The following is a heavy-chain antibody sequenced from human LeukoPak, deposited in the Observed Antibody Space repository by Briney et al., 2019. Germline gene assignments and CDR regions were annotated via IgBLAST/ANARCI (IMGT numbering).Heavy chain of an antibody. J-gene: IGHJ4*02. D-gene: IGHD3-22*01. CDR3: ARDREYYYDSSGYPGVY. V-gene: IGHV1-18*01. CDR2: ISAYNGNT. Sequence: ASVKVSCKASGYTFTSYGISWVRQAPGQGLEWMGWISAYNGNTNYAQNLQGRVTMTTDTSTSTAYMELRSLRYDDTAVYYCARDREYYYDSSGYPGVYWGQGTLVTVSS. CDR1: GYTFTSYG.